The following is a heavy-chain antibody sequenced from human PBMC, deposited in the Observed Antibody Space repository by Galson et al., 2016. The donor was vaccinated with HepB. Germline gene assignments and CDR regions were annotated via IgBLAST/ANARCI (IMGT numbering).Heavy chain of an antibody. V-gene: IGHV4-4*02. CDR3: ARSMTMMGGY. CDR2: ISHSETT. D-gene: IGHD3-22*01. CDR1: GGPITSSNW. Sequence: SETLSLTCAVSGGPITSSNWWSWVRQPPGKGLEWIGEISHSETTNYNPSLKSRVTISLDKSKNQLSLKLNSVTAADAAVYYCARSMTMMGGYWGQGTLVTVSS. J-gene: IGHJ4*02.